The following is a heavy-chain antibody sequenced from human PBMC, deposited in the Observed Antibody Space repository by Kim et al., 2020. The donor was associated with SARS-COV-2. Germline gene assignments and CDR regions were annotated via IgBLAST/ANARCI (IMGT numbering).Heavy chain of an antibody. CDR1: GGSISSYY. V-gene: IGHV4-59*01. CDR2: IYYSGST. J-gene: IGHJ2*01. D-gene: IGHD5-12*01. Sequence: SETLSLTCTVSGGSISSYYWSWIRQPPGKGLEWIGYIYYSGSTNHNPSLKSRVTISVDTSKNQFSLKLSSVTAADTAVYYCARDPRGWLQPTAYWYFDLWGRGTLVTVSS. CDR3: ARDPRGWLQPTAYWYFDL.